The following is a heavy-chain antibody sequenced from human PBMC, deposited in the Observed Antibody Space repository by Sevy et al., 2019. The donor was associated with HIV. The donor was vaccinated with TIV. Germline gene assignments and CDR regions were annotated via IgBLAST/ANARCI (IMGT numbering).Heavy chain of an antibody. D-gene: IGHD1-26*01. V-gene: IGHV4-39*01. J-gene: IGHJ4*02. Sequence: SETLSLTCTVSGGSISSSSYYWGWIRQPPGKGLEWIGSIYYSGSTYYNPSLKSRVTISVDTSKNQFSLKLGSVTAADTAVYYCARRGVKWELLPYYFDYWGQGTLVTVSS. CDR2: IYYSGST. CDR1: GGSISSSSYY. CDR3: ARRGVKWELLPYYFDY.